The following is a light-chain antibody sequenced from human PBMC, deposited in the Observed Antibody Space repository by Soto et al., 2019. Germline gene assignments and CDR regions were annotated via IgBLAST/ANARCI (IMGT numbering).Light chain of an antibody. CDR1: SSNIGAGYD. V-gene: IGLV1-40*01. J-gene: IGLJ1*01. CDR2: ANT. CDR3: QSYDTPVYV. Sequence: QSVLTQPPSVSGAPGQRVTISCTGSSSNIGAGYDVHWYQQLPGTAPKLLIYANTNRPSGVPGRFSGSKSGTSASLAITGLQAEDEADYYCQSYDTPVYVFGGGTKLTVL.